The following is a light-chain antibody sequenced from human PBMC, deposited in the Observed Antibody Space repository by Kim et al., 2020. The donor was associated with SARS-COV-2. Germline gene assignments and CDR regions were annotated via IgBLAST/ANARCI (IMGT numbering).Light chain of an antibody. J-gene: IGLJ2*01. Sequence: LTQPASVSGSPGQSITISCTGTSSDVGGYNYVSWYQQHPGKAPKLMIYDVSNRPSGVSNRFSGSKSGNTASLTISGLQAEDEADYYCSSYTSSSSVVFGGGTQLTVL. CDR3: SSYTSSSSVV. CDR2: DVS. CDR1: SSDVGGYNY. V-gene: IGLV2-14*03.